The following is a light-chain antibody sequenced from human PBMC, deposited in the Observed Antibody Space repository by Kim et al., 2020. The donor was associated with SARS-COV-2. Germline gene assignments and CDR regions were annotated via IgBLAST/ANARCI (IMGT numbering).Light chain of an antibody. CDR3: SSYTSSRDV. CDR1: SSDVGGYNY. Sequence: PGQSITYSCTGTSSDVGGYNYVYWYQQHPGKAPKLMIYDVSNRPSGVSNRFSGSKSGNTASLTISGLQAEDESDYYCSSYTSSRDVFGTGTKVTVL. J-gene: IGLJ1*01. CDR2: DVS. V-gene: IGLV2-14*03.